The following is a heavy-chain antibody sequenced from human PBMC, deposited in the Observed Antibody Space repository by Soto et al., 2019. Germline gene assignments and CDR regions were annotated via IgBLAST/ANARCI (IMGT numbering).Heavy chain of an antibody. CDR3: AKGHYGSGSPYWYFDL. CDR2: ISENGGST. V-gene: IGHV3-23*01. Sequence: GGSLRLSCAASGFTFSNYAMSWVRQAPGKGLEWVSAISENGGSTYYADSVKGRFTISRDNSKSALSLQMNSLRAEDTAVYYCAKGHYGSGSPYWYFDLWGRGTLVTVSS. CDR1: GFTFSNYA. D-gene: IGHD3-10*01. J-gene: IGHJ2*01.